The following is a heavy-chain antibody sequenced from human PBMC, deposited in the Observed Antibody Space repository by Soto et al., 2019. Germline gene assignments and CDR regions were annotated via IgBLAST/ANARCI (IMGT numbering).Heavy chain of an antibody. CDR3: SRRAPEGFDP. CDR1: GGSFGSSAYY. CDR2: INYSGTT. Sequence: LSLTCAVSGGSFGSSAYYWGWIRQAPGKGLEWIGSINYSGTTYYNPSLKSRVTISVDTSENHFSLKLSSVTAADTALYYCSRRAPEGFDPWGQGTLVTVSS. J-gene: IGHJ5*02. V-gene: IGHV4-39*02.